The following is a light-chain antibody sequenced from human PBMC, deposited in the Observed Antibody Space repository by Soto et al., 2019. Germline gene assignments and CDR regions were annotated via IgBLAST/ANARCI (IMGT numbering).Light chain of an antibody. V-gene: IGKV3-15*01. CDR2: GAS. J-gene: IGKJ1*01. CDR1: QSVSSS. Sequence: EIVMTQSPATLSVSPGERATLSCRASQSVSSSLAWYQQRPGQAPRLLIYGASTRATGIPARFSGSGSGTEFTLTISSLQSEDFAVYYCQQYNNWPPWTFGQGTK. CDR3: QQYNNWPPWT.